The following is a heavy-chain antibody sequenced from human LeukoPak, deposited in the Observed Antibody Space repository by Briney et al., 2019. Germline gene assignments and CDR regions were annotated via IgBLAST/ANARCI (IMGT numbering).Heavy chain of an antibody. D-gene: IGHD1-26*01. V-gene: IGHV3-23*01. CDR3: AKATHSIVGAPPAIYGMDV. CDR1: GFTFSSYA. Sequence: GGSLRLSCAASGFTFSSYAMSWVRQAPGKGLEWVSGLSRGDVSTYYADSVKGRFTISRDNSKNTLYLQMNSLRAEDAAVYYCAKATHSIVGAPPAIYGMDVWGQGTTVTVSS. J-gene: IGHJ6*02. CDR2: LSRGDVST.